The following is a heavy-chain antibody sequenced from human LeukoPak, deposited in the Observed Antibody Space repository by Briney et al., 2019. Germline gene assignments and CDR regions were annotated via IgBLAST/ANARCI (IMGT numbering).Heavy chain of an antibody. J-gene: IGHJ5*02. CDR3: ARMKGYYVGFDP. Sequence: SVKVSCKASGGTFSSYAISWVRQAPGQGLEWMGGIIPIFGTANYAQKFQGRVTITADESTSTAYMELSSLRSEDTAVYHCARMKGYYVGFDPWGQGTLVTVSS. D-gene: IGHD3-22*01. CDR2: IIPIFGTA. V-gene: IGHV1-69*13. CDR1: GGTFSSYA.